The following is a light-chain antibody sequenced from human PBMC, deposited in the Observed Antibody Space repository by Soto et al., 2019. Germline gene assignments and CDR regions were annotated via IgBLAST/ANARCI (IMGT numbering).Light chain of an antibody. Sequence: EIVLTQSPGTLSLSPGERATLSCKASQSVTNSELAWYQQRPGQAPRLLIYGASSRATGIPERFSGGGSGTDFTLTISRLEPEDFAVYYCQQHGATFGQGTKVDIK. CDR1: QSVTNSE. V-gene: IGKV3-20*01. CDR3: QQHGAT. J-gene: IGKJ1*01. CDR2: GAS.